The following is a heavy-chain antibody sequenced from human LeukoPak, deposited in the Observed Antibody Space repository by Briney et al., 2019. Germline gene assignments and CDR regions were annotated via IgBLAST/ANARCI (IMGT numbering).Heavy chain of an antibody. CDR1: GGSISSSSYY. J-gene: IGHJ4*02. V-gene: IGHV4-39*01. CDR3: ARVRSDYVDY. Sequence: SETLSLTCTVSGGSISSSSYYWGWIRQPPGKGLEWIGSIYYSGSTYYNPSLKSRVTISVDTSKNQFSLKLSSVTAADTAVYYCARVRSDYVDYWGQGTLVAVSS. CDR2: IYYSGST.